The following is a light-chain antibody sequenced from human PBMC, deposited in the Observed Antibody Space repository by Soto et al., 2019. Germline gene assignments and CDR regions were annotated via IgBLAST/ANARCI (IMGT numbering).Light chain of an antibody. CDR2: GND. Sequence: QSVLTQPPSASGTPGQRVTISCSGTSTNIGRNPVYWYQQLPGTAPKLLIYGNDQRPSGVPDRFSGSKPGASASLAISGLRSEDEADYYCAAWDDSLSGVVFGGGTKVTVL. CDR1: STNIGRNP. CDR3: AAWDDSLSGVV. J-gene: IGLJ2*01. V-gene: IGLV1-47*02.